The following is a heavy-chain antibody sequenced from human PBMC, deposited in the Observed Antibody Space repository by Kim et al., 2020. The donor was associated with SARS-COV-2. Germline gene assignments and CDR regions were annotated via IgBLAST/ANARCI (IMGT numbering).Heavy chain of an antibody. CDR2: IYHSGST. J-gene: IGHJ6*02. CDR1: GGSISSSNW. V-gene: IGHV4-4*02. CDR3: ARSRGSGGSWQYYYYGMDV. Sequence: SETLSLTCAVSGGSISSSNWWSWVRQPPGKGLEWIGEIYHSGSTNYNPSLKSRVTISVDKSKNQFSLKLNSVTAADTAVYYCARSRGSGGSWQYYYYGMDVWGQGTTVTVSS. D-gene: IGHD2-15*01.